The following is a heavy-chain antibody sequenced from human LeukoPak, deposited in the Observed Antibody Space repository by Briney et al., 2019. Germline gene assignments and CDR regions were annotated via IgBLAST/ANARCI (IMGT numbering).Heavy chain of an antibody. CDR1: GFTFSNYG. J-gene: IGHJ5*02. CDR3: AKDWSGNYNWFDP. D-gene: IGHD3-3*01. Sequence: PGGSLRLSCAASGFTFSNYGMHWVRQAPGKGLEWVAFIRFDGTSKYYADSVKGRFTISRDNSKNTLYLQMNSLRAEDTAVYYCAKDWSGNYNWFDPWGQGTLVTVSS. V-gene: IGHV3-30*02. CDR2: IRFDGTSK.